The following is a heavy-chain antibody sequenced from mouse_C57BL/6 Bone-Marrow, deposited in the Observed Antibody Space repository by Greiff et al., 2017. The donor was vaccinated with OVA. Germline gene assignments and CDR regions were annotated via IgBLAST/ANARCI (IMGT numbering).Heavy chain of an antibody. D-gene: IGHD2-2*01. Sequence: QVQLQQSGAELVKPGASVTLSCKASGYTFTSYWMHWVKQRPGHGLEWIGMIHPDSGSTNYNEKFKGKAILTVDKSSSTAYMQLRSLTSEDSAVYYCARYGNDRGFAYWGKGTPVTVSA. V-gene: IGHV1-64*01. CDR3: ARYGNDRGFAY. J-gene: IGHJ3*01. CDR1: GYTFTSYW. CDR2: IHPDSGST.